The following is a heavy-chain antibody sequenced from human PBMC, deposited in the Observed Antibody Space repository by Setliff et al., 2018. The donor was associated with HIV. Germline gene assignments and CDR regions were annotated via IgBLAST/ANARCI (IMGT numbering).Heavy chain of an antibody. D-gene: IGHD3-10*01. CDR1: GYSFSDYY. V-gene: IGHV7-4-1*02. Sequence: GASVKVSCKASGYSFSDYYIHWVRQAPGQGFEWMGWINTNTGSPTYAQGFTRRFVFSLDPSVRTAYLQITGLKAEDTAVYYCARGGDRMQIWSRFPFDIWGQGTMVTVSS. CDR3: ARGGDRMQIWSRFPFDI. CDR2: INTNTGSP. J-gene: IGHJ3*02.